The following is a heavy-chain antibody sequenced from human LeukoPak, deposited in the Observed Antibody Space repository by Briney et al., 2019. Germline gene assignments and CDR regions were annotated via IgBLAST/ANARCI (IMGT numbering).Heavy chain of an antibody. J-gene: IGHJ4*02. D-gene: IGHD3-22*01. CDR3: ARGWDSSGYYYSFDY. CDR2: VSSSSSYI. V-gene: IGHV3-21*01. Sequence: GGSLRLSCAASGFTFSSYSMNWVRQAPGKGLEWVSSVSSSSSYIYYADSVKGRFTISRDNAKNSLYLQMNSLRAEDTAVYYCARGWDSSGYYYSFDYWGQGTLVTVSS. CDR1: GFTFSSYS.